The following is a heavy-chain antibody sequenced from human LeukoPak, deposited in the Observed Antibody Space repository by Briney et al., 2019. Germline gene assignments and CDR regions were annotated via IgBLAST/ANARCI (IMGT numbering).Heavy chain of an antibody. D-gene: IGHD2-8*01. Sequence: GGSLRLSCAASGFTFSSYGMHWVRQAPGKGLEWVAVISYDGSNKYYADSVKGRFTISRDNSKNTLYLQMNSLRAEDTAVYYCAKGDYCTNGVCYWYNWFDPWGQGTLVTVSS. CDR1: GFTFSSYG. CDR2: ISYDGSNK. J-gene: IGHJ5*02. CDR3: AKGDYCTNGVCYWYNWFDP. V-gene: IGHV3-30*18.